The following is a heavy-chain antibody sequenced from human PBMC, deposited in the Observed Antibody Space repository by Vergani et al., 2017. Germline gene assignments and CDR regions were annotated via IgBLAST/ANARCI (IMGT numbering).Heavy chain of an antibody. CDR2: IKQDGSEK. D-gene: IGHD3-22*01. CDR1: GFTFSGYW. CDR3: ARDVGGYPYYFDY. V-gene: IGHV3-7*01. J-gene: IGHJ4*02. Sequence: EVQLVESGGGLVQPGGSLRLSCAASGFTFSGYWMSWVRQAPGKGLEWVANIKQDGSEKYYVDSVKGRFTISRDNAKNSLYLQMNSLRAEDTAVYYCARDVGGYPYYFDYWGQGTLVTVSS.